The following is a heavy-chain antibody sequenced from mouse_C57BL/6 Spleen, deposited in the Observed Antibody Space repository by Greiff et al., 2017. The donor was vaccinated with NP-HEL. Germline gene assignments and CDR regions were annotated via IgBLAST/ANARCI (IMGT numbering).Heavy chain of an antibody. CDR2: INPSSGYT. CDR1: GYTFTSYW. Sequence: QVQLQQSGAELAKPGASVKLSCKASGYTFTSYWMHWVKQRPGQGLEWIGYINPSSGYTKYKQKFKDKATLTADKSSSTAYIQLSSLTYEDSAVYYCARITAVVATSPSYWGQGTLVTVSA. J-gene: IGHJ3*01. CDR3: ARITAVVATSPSY. V-gene: IGHV1-7*01. D-gene: IGHD1-1*01.